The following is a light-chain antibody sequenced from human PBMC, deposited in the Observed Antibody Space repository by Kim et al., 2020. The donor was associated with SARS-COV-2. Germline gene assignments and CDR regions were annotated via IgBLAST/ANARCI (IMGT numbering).Light chain of an antibody. CDR2: KDS. Sequence: SYELTQPSSVSVSPGQTARITCSGDVLAKKYARWFQQKPGQAPVLVIYKDSERPSGIPERFSGSSSGTTVTLTISGAQVEDEADYYCYSAADNNSWVFGGGTPLTVL. CDR1: VLAKKY. V-gene: IGLV3-27*01. J-gene: IGLJ3*02. CDR3: YSAADNNSWV.